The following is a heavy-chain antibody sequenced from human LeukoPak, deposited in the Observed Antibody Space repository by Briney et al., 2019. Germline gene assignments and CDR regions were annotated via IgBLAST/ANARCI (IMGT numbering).Heavy chain of an antibody. V-gene: IGHV3-66*01. D-gene: IGHD1-26*01. CDR2: IYSGGST. CDR1: GFTVSSNY. Sequence: GGSLRLSCAASGFTVSSNYMSWVRQAPGKGLEWVSVIYSGGSTYYADSVKGRFTISRDNSKNTLYLQMNSLRAEDTAVYYCARDVGVTTHDSWGQGTLVTVSS. CDR3: ARDVGVTTHDS. J-gene: IGHJ4*02.